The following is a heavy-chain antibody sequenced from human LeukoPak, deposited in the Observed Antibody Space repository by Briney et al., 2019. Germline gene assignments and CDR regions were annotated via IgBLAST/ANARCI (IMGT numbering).Heavy chain of an antibody. CDR2: VFWNDAE. V-gene: IGHV2-5*01. J-gene: IGHJ5*02. CDR3: AHRRATMVRGTLVSNWFDP. Sequence: SGPTLVKPTQTLTLTCNFSGFALTSYGEGVGWIRQPPGKAPEWLALVFWNDAERYSPSLKSRLSISKDTSKKQVFLTMTNMDTVDTGTYYCAHRRATMVRGTLVSNWFDPWGQGTLVTVSS. D-gene: IGHD3-10*01. CDR1: GFALTSYGEG.